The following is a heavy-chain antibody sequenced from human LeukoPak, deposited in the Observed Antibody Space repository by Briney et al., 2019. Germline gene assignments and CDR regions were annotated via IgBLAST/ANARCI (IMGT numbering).Heavy chain of an antibody. CDR1: GGSISSYY. CDR2: IYYSGST. Sequence: SETLSLTCTVSGGSISSYYWSWIRQPPGKGLEWIGYIYYSGSTNYNPSLKSRVTISVDTSKNQFSLKLSSVTAADTAVYYCARFDVLLWFGESVDAFDIWGQGTMVTVSS. D-gene: IGHD3-10*01. CDR3: ARFDVLLWFGESVDAFDI. J-gene: IGHJ3*02. V-gene: IGHV4-59*01.